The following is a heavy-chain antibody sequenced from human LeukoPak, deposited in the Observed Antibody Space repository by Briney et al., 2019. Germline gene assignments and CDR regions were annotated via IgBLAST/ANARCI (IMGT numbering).Heavy chain of an antibody. CDR1: GYSFTSYW. D-gene: IGHD3-22*01. J-gene: IGHJ4*02. CDR2: IYPGDSDT. Sequence: GESLKISCKGSGYSFTSYWIGWVRQMPGKGLEWMGLIYPGDSDTRYSPSFQGQVTISADKSISTAYLQWSSLKASDTAMYYCARLGGGDSSGYYPNYFDYWGQGTLVTVSS. CDR3: ARLGGGDSSGYYPNYFDY. V-gene: IGHV5-51*01.